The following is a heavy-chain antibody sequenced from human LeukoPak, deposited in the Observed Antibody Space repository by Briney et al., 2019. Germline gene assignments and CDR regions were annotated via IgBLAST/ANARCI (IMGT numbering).Heavy chain of an antibody. Sequence: GSLRLSCAASGFTFSRYAMSWVRQAPGKGLGWVSAISGSGGSTYYADSVKGRFTISRDNSKNTLYLQMNSLRAEDTAVYYCAKSESRGYSYGVDYWGQGTLVTVSS. D-gene: IGHD5-18*01. CDR3: AKSESRGYSYGVDY. CDR1: GFTFSRYA. CDR2: ISGSGGST. J-gene: IGHJ4*02. V-gene: IGHV3-23*01.